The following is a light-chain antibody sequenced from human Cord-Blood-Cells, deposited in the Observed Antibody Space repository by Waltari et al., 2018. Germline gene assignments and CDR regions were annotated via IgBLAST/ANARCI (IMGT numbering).Light chain of an antibody. CDR3: CSYAGSSTYV. V-gene: IGLV2-23*01. Sequence: QSALTQPASVSGSPGQSITISCTGTSSDVGSYNLVSWYQQHPGKAPKLMIYEGSKRPSGVSNRFSGSKSGNTASLTISGLQADDEAGYYCCSYAGSSTYVFGTGTKVTVL. CDR2: EGS. J-gene: IGLJ1*01. CDR1: SSDVGSYNL.